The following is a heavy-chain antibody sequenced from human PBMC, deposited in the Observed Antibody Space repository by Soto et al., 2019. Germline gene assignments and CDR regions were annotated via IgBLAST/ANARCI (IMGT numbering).Heavy chain of an antibody. CDR1: GLTFSTYS. CDR2: ISSRSDI. D-gene: IGHD2-2*02. Sequence: PGGSLSLSCLGSGLTFSTYSINWVRQAPGKGLEWVSSISSRSDIYYADSVKGRFTISRDNAKNSVSLQMNSLRAEDTAVYYCVREYTAWPLAYGLDVWGQGTTVTVSS. V-gene: IGHV3-21*01. CDR3: VREYTAWPLAYGLDV. J-gene: IGHJ6*02.